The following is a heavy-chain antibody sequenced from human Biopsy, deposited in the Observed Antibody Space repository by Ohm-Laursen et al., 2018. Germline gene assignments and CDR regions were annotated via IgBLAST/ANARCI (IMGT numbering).Heavy chain of an antibody. V-gene: IGHV4-59*07. D-gene: IGHD1-26*01. CDR3: ARVVGAATGFDQ. CDR1: GGSISGYY. J-gene: IGHJ4*02. Sequence: SDTLSLTCSISGGSISGYYWNWIRQSPGKGLEWIGYIWSSGTTDYNPSLQSRVSMSLELSTDQFSLKVDSVTAADTAVYYCARVVGAATGFDQWGQGIPDTVSS. CDR2: IWSSGTT.